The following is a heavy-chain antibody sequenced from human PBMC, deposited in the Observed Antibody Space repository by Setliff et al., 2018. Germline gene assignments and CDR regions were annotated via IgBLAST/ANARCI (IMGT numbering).Heavy chain of an antibody. CDR1: GGSVNSGYDN. Sequence: SETLSLTCTVSGGSVNSGYDNWNWLRQPAGKGLEWIGHINRRGSTNFTPSLKSRVTISLDTSKNQFSLNLTSVTAADKALYYCARATSAWYSAYFYYMDGWGKVTTVTVSS. CDR3: ARATSAWYSAYFYYMDG. V-gene: IGHV4-61*09. D-gene: IGHD6-19*01. CDR2: INRRGST. J-gene: IGHJ6*03.